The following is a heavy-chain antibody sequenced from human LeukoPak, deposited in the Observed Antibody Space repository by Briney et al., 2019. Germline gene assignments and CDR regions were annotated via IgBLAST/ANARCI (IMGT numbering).Heavy chain of an antibody. V-gene: IGHV1-69*13. CDR3: ARLGPHYGGNPDNWFDP. CDR1: GGTFSSYA. D-gene: IGHD4-23*01. CDR2: IIPIFGTA. J-gene: IGHJ5*02. Sequence: ASVKVSCKASGGTFSSYAICWVRQAPGQGLEWMGGIIPIFGTANYAQKFQGRVTITADESTSTAYMELSSLRSEDTAVYYCARLGPHYGGNPDNWFDPWGQGTLVTVSS.